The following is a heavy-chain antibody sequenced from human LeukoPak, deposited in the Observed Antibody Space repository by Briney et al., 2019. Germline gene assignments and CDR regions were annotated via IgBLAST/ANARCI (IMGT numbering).Heavy chain of an antibody. CDR1: GFTFSDYY. CDR2: ISSSSSTI. J-gene: IGHJ4*02. V-gene: IGHV3-11*04. CDR3: ASLGATNPDY. Sequence: PGGSLRLYCAASGFTFSDYYMSWIRQAPGKGLEWVSYISSSSSTIYYADSVKGRFTISRDNAKNSLYLQMNSLRDEDTAVYYCASLGATNPDYWGQGTLVTVSS. D-gene: IGHD1-26*01.